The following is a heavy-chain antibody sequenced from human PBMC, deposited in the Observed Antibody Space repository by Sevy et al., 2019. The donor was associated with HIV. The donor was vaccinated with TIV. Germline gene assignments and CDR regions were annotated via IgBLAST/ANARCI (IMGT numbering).Heavy chain of an antibody. J-gene: IGHJ4*02. CDR1: GFTFSSYW. CDR3: ASWERSVRDSFARDY. V-gene: IGHV3-74*01. CDR2: INSDGSST. Sequence: GGSLRLSCAVSGFTFSSYWMHWVRQAPGKGLVWVSRINSDGSSTSYADSVKGRFTISRDNAKNTLYLQMNSLRAEDTAVYYCASWERSVRDSFARDYWGQGTLVTVSS. D-gene: IGHD3-16*01.